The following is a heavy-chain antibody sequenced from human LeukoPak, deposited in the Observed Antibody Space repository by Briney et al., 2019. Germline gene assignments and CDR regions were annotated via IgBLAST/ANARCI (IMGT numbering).Heavy chain of an antibody. J-gene: IGHJ5*02. D-gene: IGHD5-18*01. CDR1: GGSFSGYY. CDR2: INHSGST. V-gene: IGHV4-34*01. Sequence: PSETLSLTCAVYGGSFSGYYWSWIRQPPGKGLEWIGEINHSGSTNYNPSLKSRVTISVDTSKNQFSLKLSSVTAADTAVYYCASGSSYGYYNWFDPWGQGTLVTVSS. CDR3: ASGSSYGYYNWFDP.